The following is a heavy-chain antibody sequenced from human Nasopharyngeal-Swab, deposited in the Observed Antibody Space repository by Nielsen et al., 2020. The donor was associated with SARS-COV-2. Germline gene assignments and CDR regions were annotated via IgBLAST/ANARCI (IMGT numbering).Heavy chain of an antibody. D-gene: IGHD5-18*01. CDR3: AKDPRNTAMVNYFDY. CDR2: ISGSGGST. Sequence: GGSLRLSCSASGFTFSRYAMSWVRQAPGKGLEWVSAISGSGGSTYYADSVKGRFTISRDNSKNTLYLQMNSLRAEDTAVYYCAKDPRNTAMVNYFDYWGQGTLVTVSS. CDR1: GFTFSRYA. V-gene: IGHV3-23*01. J-gene: IGHJ4*02.